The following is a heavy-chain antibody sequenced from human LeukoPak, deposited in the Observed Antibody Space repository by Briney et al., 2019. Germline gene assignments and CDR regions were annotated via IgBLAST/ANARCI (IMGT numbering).Heavy chain of an antibody. V-gene: IGHV4-39*07. CDR3: ARDSGRRGSYSTH. CDR2: IYYSGST. J-gene: IGHJ4*02. D-gene: IGHD1-26*01. CDR1: GGSISSSSYY. Sequence: SETLSLTCTVSGGSISSSSYYWGWIRQPPGKGLEWIGSIYYSGSTYYNPSLKSRVTISVDTSKNQFSLKLSSVTAADTAVYYCARDSGRRGSYSTHWGQGTLVTVPS.